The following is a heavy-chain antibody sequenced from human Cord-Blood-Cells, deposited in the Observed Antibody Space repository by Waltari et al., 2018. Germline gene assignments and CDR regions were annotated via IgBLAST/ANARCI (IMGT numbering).Heavy chain of an antibody. CDR1: GYSISSGYY. V-gene: IGHV4-38-2*02. CDR3: ARAYSNWFDP. Sequence: QVQLQESGPGLVKPSETLSLTCTVSGYSISSGYYWGWIRQPPGKGLGWIGSIYHSGGTYYTPSLKRRVTISVDTSKNQFALKLSSVTAADTAVYYCARAYSNWFDPWGQGTLVTVSS. J-gene: IGHJ5*02. D-gene: IGHD4-4*01. CDR2: IYHSGGT.